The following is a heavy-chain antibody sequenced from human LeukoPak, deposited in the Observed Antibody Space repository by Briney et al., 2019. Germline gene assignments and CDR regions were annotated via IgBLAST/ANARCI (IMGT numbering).Heavy chain of an antibody. CDR2: INSDGSST. Sequence: GGSLRLSCAASGFTFSSYWMHWVRQAPGKGLVWVSRINSDGSSTSYADSVKGRFTISRDNAKNTLYLQMNSLRAEDTAVYYCARGALSITMIVVVMDQDAFDIWGQGTMVTVSS. J-gene: IGHJ3*02. CDR3: ARGALSITMIVVVMDQDAFDI. CDR1: GFTFSSYW. V-gene: IGHV3-74*01. D-gene: IGHD3-22*01.